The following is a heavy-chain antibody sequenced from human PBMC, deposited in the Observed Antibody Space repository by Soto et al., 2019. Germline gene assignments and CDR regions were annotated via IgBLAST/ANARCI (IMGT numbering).Heavy chain of an antibody. CDR1: GGTFSSYA. D-gene: IGHD6-6*01. J-gene: IGHJ4*02. Sequence: SVKVSCKASGGTFSSYAISWVRQAPGQGLEWMGGIIPIFGTANYAQKFQGRVTITADESTSTAYMELSSLRSEDTAVYYCARDGEYSSSSGGSYLDYWGQGTLVTVSS. V-gene: IGHV1-69*13. CDR2: IIPIFGTA. CDR3: ARDGEYSSSSGGSYLDY.